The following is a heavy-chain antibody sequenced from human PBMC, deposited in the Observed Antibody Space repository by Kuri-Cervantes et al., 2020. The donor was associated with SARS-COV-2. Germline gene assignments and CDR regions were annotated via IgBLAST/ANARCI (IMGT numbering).Heavy chain of an antibody. V-gene: IGHV4-31*03. J-gene: IGHJ1*01. Sequence: SETLSLTCSVSGGSIRSGAYYCHWIRHRPGKGLEWIGNIYYNGITYYNPSLKSRITISVDTSKNQFSLKLSSVTAADTAVYYCATDKPSYGGNGYLELWGQGTLVTDSS. CDR3: ATDKPSYGGNGYLEL. D-gene: IGHD4-23*01. CDR2: IYYNGIT. CDR1: GGSIRSGAYY.